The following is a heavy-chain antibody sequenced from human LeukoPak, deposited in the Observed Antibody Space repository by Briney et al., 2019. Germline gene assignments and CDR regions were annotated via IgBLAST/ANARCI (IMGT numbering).Heavy chain of an antibody. V-gene: IGHV3-30*04. CDR2: ISYDGSNK. J-gene: IGHJ4*02. Sequence: PGGSLRLSCAASGFTFSSYAMHWVRQAPGKGLEWVAVISYDGSNKYYADSVKGRFTISRDNSKNTLNLQMNSLRAEDTAVYYCAAIPVATIGNFDYWGQGTLVTVSS. CDR1: GFTFSSYA. CDR3: AAIPVATIGNFDY. D-gene: IGHD5-12*01.